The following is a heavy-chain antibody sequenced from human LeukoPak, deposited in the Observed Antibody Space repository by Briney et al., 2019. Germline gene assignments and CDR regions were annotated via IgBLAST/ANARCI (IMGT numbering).Heavy chain of an antibody. Sequence: PSETLSLTCAVYGGSFSCYYWTWIRQPPGKGLEWIGEINHSGSTNYNPSLKSRVTISVDTSRNQFSLKLSSVTAADTAVYYCARGDYYDSSGYLSWFDPWGQGTLVTVSS. CDR1: GGSFSCYY. CDR2: INHSGST. V-gene: IGHV4-34*01. J-gene: IGHJ5*02. D-gene: IGHD3-22*01. CDR3: ARGDYYDSSGYLSWFDP.